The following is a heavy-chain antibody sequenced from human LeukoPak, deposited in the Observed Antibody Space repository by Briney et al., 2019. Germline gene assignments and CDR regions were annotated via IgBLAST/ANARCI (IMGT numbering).Heavy chain of an antibody. J-gene: IGHJ3*01. CDR3: ARHSRVIVGAICAYDF. CDR2: IHHSATI. D-gene: IGHD1-26*01. Sequence: SETLSLTCAVSGPSIYSDYFWACIRQPPGKGLEWIGSIHHSATIYYNPPLRSRVTISVGTSENHFSLHLNFVAAADTALYYCARHSRVIVGAICAYDFWGQGTKVTVSS. CDR1: GPSIYSDYF. V-gene: IGHV4-38-2*01.